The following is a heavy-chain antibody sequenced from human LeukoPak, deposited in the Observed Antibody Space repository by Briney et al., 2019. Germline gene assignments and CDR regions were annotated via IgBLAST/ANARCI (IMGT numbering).Heavy chain of an antibody. D-gene: IGHD3-22*01. CDR2: INSDGGST. V-gene: IGHV3-74*01. Sequence: GSLRLSCAASGFTFSNYWMHWVRQAPGKGLVWVSRINSDGGSTTYADSVKGRFTISRDNAKNTLYLQMNSLRAEDTAVYYCAREAVITTXAFDIWGQGTMVTV. CDR1: GFTFSNYW. J-gene: IGHJ3*02. CDR3: AREAVITTXAFDI.